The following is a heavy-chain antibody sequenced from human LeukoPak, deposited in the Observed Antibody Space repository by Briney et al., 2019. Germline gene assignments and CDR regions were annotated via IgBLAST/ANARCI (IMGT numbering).Heavy chain of an antibody. CDR3: ARADCSSTSCYELDY. Sequence: GGSLRLSXAASGFTFSSYWMHWVRQAPGKGLVWVSRINSDGSSTSYADSVKGRFTISRDNAKNSLYLQMNSLRADDTAVYYCARADCSSTSCYELDYWGQGTLVTVSS. D-gene: IGHD2-2*01. CDR1: GFTFSSYW. J-gene: IGHJ4*02. CDR2: INSDGSST. V-gene: IGHV3-74*01.